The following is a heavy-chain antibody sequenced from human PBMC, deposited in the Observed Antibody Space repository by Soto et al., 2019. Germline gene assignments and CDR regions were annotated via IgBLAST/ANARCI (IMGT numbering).Heavy chain of an antibody. J-gene: IGHJ3*02. CDR1: VGTFSRYA. CDR2: IIPIFGTA. V-gene: IGHV1-69*13. Sequence: ASVKVSCKASVGTFSRYAITWLRQAPGQRLEWMGGIIPIFGTANYAQKFQGRDTSTADESTSTADMELSSLRPEDPAVIYSSKASGIAAAYLAFDIWGQGALVTASS. CDR3: SKASGIAAAYLAFDI. D-gene: IGHD6-13*01.